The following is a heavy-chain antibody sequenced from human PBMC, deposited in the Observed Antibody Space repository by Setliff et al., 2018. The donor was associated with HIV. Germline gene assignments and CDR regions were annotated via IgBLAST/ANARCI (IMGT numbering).Heavy chain of an antibody. Sequence: GGSLRLSCEASGLTFSEAWMSWVRQAPGKGLEWIGRIKSKHDGGTIDYAVPVKGRFTISKDDSKDTLYLQMNNLKIEDSAVYYCRGVGSKYYSNYTDVWGTGTTVTVSS. V-gene: IGHV3-15*01. J-gene: IGHJ6*03. CDR1: GLTFSEAW. D-gene: IGHD1-26*01. CDR2: IKSKHDGGTI. CDR3: RGVGSKYYSNYTDV.